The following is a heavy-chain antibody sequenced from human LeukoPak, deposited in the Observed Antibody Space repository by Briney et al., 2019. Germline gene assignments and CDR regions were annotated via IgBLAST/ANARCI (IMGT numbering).Heavy chain of an antibody. CDR1: GESFSGDF. J-gene: IGHJ4*02. D-gene: IGHD2-21*01. Sequence: PSETLSLTCGVYGESFSGDFWTWLRQAPGKGLEWIGEINHRGRTNYSPSLTGRVTISVDTSMNQFSLQLRSVTAADTALYYCARGQNDCGGYHNGIRAFYFDYWGQGILVTVSS. V-gene: IGHV4-34*01. CDR3: ARGQNDCGGYHNGIRAFYFDY. CDR2: INHRGRT.